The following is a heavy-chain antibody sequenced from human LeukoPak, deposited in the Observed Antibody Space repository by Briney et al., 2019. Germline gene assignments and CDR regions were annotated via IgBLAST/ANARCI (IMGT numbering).Heavy chain of an antibody. CDR1: GFTFSSYA. CDR3: ARACNFCFTGADY. CDR2: ISYDGSNK. Sequence: GRSLRLSCAASGFTFSSYAMHWVRQAPGKGLEWVAVISYDGSNKYYADSVKGRFTISRDNSKNTLYLQMNSLRAEDTAVYYCARACNFCFTGADYWGQGSLVTVSS. J-gene: IGHJ4*02. V-gene: IGHV3-30-3*01. D-gene: IGHD2-8*02.